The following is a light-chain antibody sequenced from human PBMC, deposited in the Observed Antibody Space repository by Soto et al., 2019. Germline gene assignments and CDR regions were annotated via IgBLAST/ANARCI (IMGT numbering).Light chain of an antibody. CDR1: QSVLHSSNNKNY. Sequence: DIVMTQSPDSLAVSLGERATINCKSSQSVLHSSNNKNYLAWYQQKPGQPPKLLIYWAFARESGVPDRFSGSGSGTDFTLTISSLQAEDVAVYYCQQCYTSPETFGPGTKVEIK. CDR2: WAF. CDR3: QQCYTSPET. V-gene: IGKV4-1*01. J-gene: IGKJ1*01.